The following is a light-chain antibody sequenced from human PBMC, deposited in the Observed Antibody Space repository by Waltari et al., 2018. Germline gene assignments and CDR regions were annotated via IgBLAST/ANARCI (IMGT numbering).Light chain of an antibody. CDR1: QSISTW. J-gene: IGKJ1*01. V-gene: IGKV1-5*03. CDR2: KAS. CDR3: QQYKTYWT. Sequence: DIQMTQSPSTLSASLGDRVTITCRASQSISTWLAWYQQKPGKAPNLLIYKASTLESGVPSRFSGSGSGTEFTLTISSLQPDDFATYYCQQYKTYWTFGQGTKVEIK.